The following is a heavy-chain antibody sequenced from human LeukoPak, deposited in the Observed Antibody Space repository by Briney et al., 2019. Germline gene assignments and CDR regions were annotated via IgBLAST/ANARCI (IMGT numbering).Heavy chain of an antibody. CDR2: IYYSGST. CDR3: ARLYTSFRAFDI. CDR1: GGSISSGDYY. J-gene: IGHJ3*02. D-gene: IGHD6-6*01. Sequence: SETLSLTCAVSGGSISSGDYYWSWIRQHPGEGLEWIGYIYYSGSTYYNPSFKSRLTISVDTSKNQFSLKLSSVTAADTAVYYCARLYTSFRAFDIWGQGTMVTVSS. V-gene: IGHV4-31*11.